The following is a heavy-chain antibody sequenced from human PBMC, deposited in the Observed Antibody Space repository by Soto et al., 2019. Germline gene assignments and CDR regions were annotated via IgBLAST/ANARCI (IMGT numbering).Heavy chain of an antibody. CDR2: ISYDGSNK. D-gene: IGHD3-3*01. CDR1: GFTFSSYG. Sequence: GGSLRLSCAASGFTFSSYGMHWVRQAPGKGLEWVAVISYDGSNKYYADSVKGRFTISRDNSKNTLYLQMNSLRAEDTAVYYCAKALIPPPGVVIMYGMDVWGQGTTVTVSS. V-gene: IGHV3-30*18. J-gene: IGHJ6*02. CDR3: AKALIPPPGVVIMYGMDV.